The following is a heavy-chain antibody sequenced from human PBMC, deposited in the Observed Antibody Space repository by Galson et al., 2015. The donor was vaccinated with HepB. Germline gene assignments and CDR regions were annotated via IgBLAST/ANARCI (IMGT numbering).Heavy chain of an antibody. CDR1: GFTFSSYG. V-gene: IGHV3-30*18. J-gene: IGHJ6*02. CDR2: ISYDGSNK. CDR3: AKDLVALWSVHGNYYGMDV. Sequence: SLRLSCAASGFTFSSYGMHWVRQAPGKGLEWVAVISYDGSNKYYADSVKGRFTISRDNSKNTLYLQMNSLRAEDTAVYYCAKDLVALWSVHGNYYGMDVWGQGTTVTVSS. D-gene: IGHD5/OR15-5a*01.